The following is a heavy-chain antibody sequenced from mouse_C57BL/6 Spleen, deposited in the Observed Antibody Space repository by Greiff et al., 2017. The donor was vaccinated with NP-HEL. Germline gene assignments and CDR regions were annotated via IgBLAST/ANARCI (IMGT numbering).Heavy chain of an antibody. D-gene: IGHD4-1*01. Sequence: VKLMESGPGLVAPSQRLSITCTVSGFSLTSYAISWVRQPPGKGLEWLGVIWTGGGTNYNSALKSRLSISKDNSKSQVFLKMNSLQTDDTARYYCARELGREVWFAYWGQGTLVTVSA. J-gene: IGHJ3*01. CDR2: IWTGGGT. CDR3: ARELGREVWFAY. CDR1: GFSLTSYA. V-gene: IGHV2-9-1*01.